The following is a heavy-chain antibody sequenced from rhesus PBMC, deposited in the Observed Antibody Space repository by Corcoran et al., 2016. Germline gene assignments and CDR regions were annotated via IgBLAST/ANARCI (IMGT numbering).Heavy chain of an antibody. J-gene: IGHJ6*01. D-gene: IGHD1-20*01. CDR1: GGSISGGYG. Sequence: QVQLQESGPGLLKPSETLSLTRVVSGGSISGGYGWGWIRPPPGKGLAWMGSIYRSSGTTSYNPSLKRRATISTDTSKNQFSLKVNSVTAADTAVYYCVRAPGIAGTTSYGLDSWGQGVVVTVSS. V-gene: IGHV4S7*01. CDR2: IYRSSGTT. CDR3: VRAPGIAGTTSYGLDS.